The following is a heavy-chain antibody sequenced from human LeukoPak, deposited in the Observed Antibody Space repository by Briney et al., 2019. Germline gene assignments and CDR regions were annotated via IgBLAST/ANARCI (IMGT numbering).Heavy chain of an antibody. D-gene: IGHD5-18*01. Sequence: GGSLRLSCAASGFTFSNYWMHWVRQAPGKGLEWVSSISSSSSYIYYADSVKGRFTISRDNAKNSLYLQMNSLRAEDTAVYYCASLYSYGLMSVDYWGQGTLVTVSS. CDR2: ISSSSSYI. J-gene: IGHJ4*02. CDR3: ASLYSYGLMSVDY. V-gene: IGHV3-21*01. CDR1: GFTFSNYW.